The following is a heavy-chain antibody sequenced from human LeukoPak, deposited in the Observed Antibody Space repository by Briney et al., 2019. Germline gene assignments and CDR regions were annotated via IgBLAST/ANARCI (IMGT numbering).Heavy chain of an antibody. J-gene: IGHJ4*02. CDR2: ISAYNGNT. D-gene: IGHD1-26*01. V-gene: IGHV1-18*01. CDR3: ARDQIKWELREDFDY. Sequence: ASVKVSCKASGYTFTSYGISWVRQAPGQGLEWMGWISAYNGNTNYAQKLQGRVTMTTDTSTSTAYMELRSLRSDDTAVYYCARDQIKWELREDFDYWGQGTLVTVSP. CDR1: GYTFTSYG.